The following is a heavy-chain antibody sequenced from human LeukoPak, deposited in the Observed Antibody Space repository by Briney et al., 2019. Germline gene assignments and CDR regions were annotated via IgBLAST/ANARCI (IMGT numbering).Heavy chain of an antibody. J-gene: IGHJ4*02. Sequence: SETLSLTCTVSGGSISSSSYYWGWIRQPPGKGLEWIGSIYYSGSTYYNPSLKSRVTISVDTSKNQFSLKLSSVTAADTAVYYCARHGLRYDFWSGYYSAPHLYYFDYWGQGTLVTVSS. CDR3: ARHGLRYDFWSGYYSAPHLYYFDY. V-gene: IGHV4-39*01. CDR2: IYYSGST. CDR1: GGSISSSSYY. D-gene: IGHD3-3*01.